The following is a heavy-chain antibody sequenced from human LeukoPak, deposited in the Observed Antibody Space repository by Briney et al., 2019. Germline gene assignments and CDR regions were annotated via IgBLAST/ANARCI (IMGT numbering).Heavy chain of an antibody. Sequence: SETLSLTCTVSGVSISSYYWSWIRQPPGKGLEGIGYIYYSGSTNYNPSLKSRVTISVDTSKNQFSLKLSSVTAADTAVYYCARDAEGGGYVFDYWGQGTLVTVSS. CDR2: IYYSGST. CDR1: GVSISSYY. D-gene: IGHD6-25*01. J-gene: IGHJ4*02. V-gene: IGHV4-59*01. CDR3: ARDAEGGGYVFDY.